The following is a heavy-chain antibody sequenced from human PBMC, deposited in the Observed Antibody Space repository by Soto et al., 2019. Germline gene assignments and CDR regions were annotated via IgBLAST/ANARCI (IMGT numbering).Heavy chain of an antibody. D-gene: IGHD2-15*01. J-gene: IGHJ4*02. CDR3: EKGKGGGGRSYFDF. CDR2: IGSTGGTT. V-gene: IGHV3-23*01. Sequence: EVQLFESGGGLVQAGGSLRLACEGSGFIFSGFPMNWVRQAPGKGLEWVSSIGSTGGTTHYTDSVKGRFTISRDNSKSTLYLQMNSLRAEDTALYFCEKGKGGGGRSYFDFCCQGTLGTVSS. CDR1: GFIFSGFP.